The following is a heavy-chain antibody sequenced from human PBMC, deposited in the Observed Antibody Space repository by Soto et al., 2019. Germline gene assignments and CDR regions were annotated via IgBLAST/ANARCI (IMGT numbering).Heavy chain of an antibody. CDR3: ARFSVDVPE. D-gene: IGHD5-12*01. CDR1: GPTFIAYY. Sequence: QLVQSGAEVKKPGASVRVSCKTSGPTFIAYYIHWVRQAPGQGLEWMGWIDPKSGGTTYEQKFLGRVTMTRDTSINTAYMDLNRRTSDDTAVYYCARFSVDVPEWGQGTLITVSS. V-gene: IGHV1-2*02. CDR2: IDPKSGGT. J-gene: IGHJ4*02.